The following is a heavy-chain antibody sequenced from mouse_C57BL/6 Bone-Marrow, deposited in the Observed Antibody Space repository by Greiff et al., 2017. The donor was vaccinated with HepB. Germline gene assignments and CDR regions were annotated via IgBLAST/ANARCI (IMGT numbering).Heavy chain of an antibody. Sequence: VQLQQPGAELVKPGASVKLSCKASGYTFTSYWMHWVKQRPGRGLEWIGRIDPNSGGTKYNEKFKSKATLTVDKPSSTAYMQLSSLTSEDSAVYYCARRGYYYGRTMDYWGQGTSVTVSS. CDR3: ARRGYYYGRTMDY. D-gene: IGHD1-1*01. CDR1: GYTFTSYW. V-gene: IGHV1-72*01. CDR2: IDPNSGGT. J-gene: IGHJ4*01.